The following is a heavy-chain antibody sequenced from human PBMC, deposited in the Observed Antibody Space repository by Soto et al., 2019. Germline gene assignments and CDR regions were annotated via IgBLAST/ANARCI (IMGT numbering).Heavy chain of an antibody. CDR1: GGSISSYY. CDR3: ARRTVPGTQYTDDY. J-gene: IGHJ4*02. V-gene: IGHV4-59*08. Sequence: PSETLSLTCTVSGGSISSYYWSWIRQPPGKGLEWIGYIYYSGSTNYNPSLKSRVTISVDTSKNQFSLKLSSVTAADTAVYYCARRTVPGTQYTDDYWGQGTLVTVSS. D-gene: IGHD6-19*01. CDR2: IYYSGST.